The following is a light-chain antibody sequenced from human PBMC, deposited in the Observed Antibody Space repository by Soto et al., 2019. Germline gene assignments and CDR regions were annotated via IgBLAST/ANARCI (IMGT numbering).Light chain of an antibody. CDR3: QQYGSSRLVI. Sequence: EVLMTQSPDTLSVSPGERATLSCRASQYVCTNLAWYQQKPGQAPRLLIYGAYSRATGIPDRFSGSGSGTDFTLTISRLEPEDFAVYYCQQYGSSRLVIFGQGTRLEIK. J-gene: IGKJ5*01. V-gene: IGKV3-20*01. CDR1: QYVCTN. CDR2: GAY.